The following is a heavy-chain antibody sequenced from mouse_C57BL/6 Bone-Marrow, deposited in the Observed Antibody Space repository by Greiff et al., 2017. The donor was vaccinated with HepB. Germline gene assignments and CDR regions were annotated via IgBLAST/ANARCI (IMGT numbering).Heavy chain of an antibody. V-gene: IGHV5-12*01. CDR3: ARHEYYGSLDY. CDR1: GFTFSDYY. D-gene: IGHD1-1*01. J-gene: IGHJ2*01. Sequence: EVKLVESGGGLVQPGGSLKLSCAASGFTFSDYYMYWVRQTPEKRLEWVAYISNGGGSTYYPDTVKGRFTISRDNAKNTLYLQMSRLKSEDTAMYDCARHEYYGSLDYWGQGTTLTVSS. CDR2: ISNGGGST.